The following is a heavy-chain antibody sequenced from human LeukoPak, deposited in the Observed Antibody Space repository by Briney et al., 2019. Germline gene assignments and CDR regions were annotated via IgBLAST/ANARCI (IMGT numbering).Heavy chain of an antibody. Sequence: QSGGSLRLSCAASGFTFSSYGMPWVRQAPGKRLEWVAVISYDGSNKYYADSVKGRFTISRDNSKNTLYLQMNSLRAEDTAVYYCAKALDTAMVNEDAFDIWGQGTMVTVSS. V-gene: IGHV3-30*18. J-gene: IGHJ3*02. CDR2: ISYDGSNK. D-gene: IGHD5-18*01. CDR1: GFTFSSYG. CDR3: AKALDTAMVNEDAFDI.